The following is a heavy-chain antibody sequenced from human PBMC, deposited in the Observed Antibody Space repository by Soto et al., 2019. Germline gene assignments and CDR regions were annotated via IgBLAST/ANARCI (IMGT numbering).Heavy chain of an antibody. CDR1: GFTLNNYG. CDR2: ISGVANST. J-gene: IGHJ5*02. CDR3: SKGATSSLTWLDP. V-gene: IGHV3-23*01. D-gene: IGHD6-6*01. Sequence: EVQLLESGGGLVQPGESLRLSCVASGFTLNNYGMTWVRQAPGKGLEWVSGISGVANSTYDAESVKGRFTISRDNSKNTLYLQMNPLRVEDTAVYYCSKGATSSLTWLDPWGQGTLVTVSS.